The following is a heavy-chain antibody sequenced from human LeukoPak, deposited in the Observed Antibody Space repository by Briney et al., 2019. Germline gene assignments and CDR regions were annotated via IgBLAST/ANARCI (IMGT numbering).Heavy chain of an antibody. D-gene: IGHD2-21*02. CDR3: ARVNCGGDCYGLDY. V-gene: IGHV1-18*01. J-gene: IGHJ4*02. CDR1: GYTFTSYG. Sequence: ASVKVSCKASGYTFTSYGISWVRQAPGQGLEWMGWISAYNGNTNYAQTPQGRVTMTTDTSTSTPYTELRSLRSDDTAVYYCARVNCGGDCYGLDYWGQGTLVTVSS. CDR2: ISAYNGNT.